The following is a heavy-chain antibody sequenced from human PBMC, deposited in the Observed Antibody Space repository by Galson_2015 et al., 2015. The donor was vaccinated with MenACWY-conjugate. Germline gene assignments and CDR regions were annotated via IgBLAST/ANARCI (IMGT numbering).Heavy chain of an antibody. CDR2: IGGGGGTT. Sequence: SLRLSCAASGFTFSTYAMSWVRQAPGKGLEWVSAIGGGGGTTYYADSVKGRFTISRDNSKNTLHLQMNSLRAEDTALYYCAKEGYRSGGSSNWYVGLDVWGKGTTVTVSS. D-gene: IGHD2-15*01. J-gene: IGHJ6*04. CDR1: GFTFSTYA. V-gene: IGHV3-23*01. CDR3: AKEGYRSGGSSNWYVGLDV.